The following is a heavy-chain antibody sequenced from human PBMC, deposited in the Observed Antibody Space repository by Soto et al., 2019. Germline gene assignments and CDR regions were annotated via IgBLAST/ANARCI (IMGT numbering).Heavy chain of an antibody. Sequence: QVQLVQSGAEVKKPGASVKVSCQASGYSFTTHDITWLRQAPGKGLEWVGGISTDRGDTIYPQNLQGRVTMTTDSSTSTVDMELKSLRSDDTAVYYCARDDLNRGGKYFAYWGQGTLVTVSS. V-gene: IGHV1-18*01. J-gene: IGHJ4*02. CDR1: GYSFTTHD. D-gene: IGHD2-15*01. CDR2: ISTDRGDT. CDR3: ARDDLNRGGKYFAY.